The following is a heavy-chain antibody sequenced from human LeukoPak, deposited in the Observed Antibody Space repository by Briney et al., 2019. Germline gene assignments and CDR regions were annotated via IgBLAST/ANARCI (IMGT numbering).Heavy chain of an antibody. J-gene: IGHJ4*02. CDR2: IRQAGSEK. V-gene: IGHV3-7*01. D-gene: IGHD3-22*01. CDR1: GFTFSSYW. CDR3: ARDRLLTLPSYYFDY. Sequence: GGSLRLSCAASGFTFSSYWMSWVRQAPGKGLEWVANIRQAGSEKNYVDSVKGRFTISRDNAKNSLYLQMNSLRAEDTAVYYCARDRLLTLPSYYFDYWGQGTLVTVSS.